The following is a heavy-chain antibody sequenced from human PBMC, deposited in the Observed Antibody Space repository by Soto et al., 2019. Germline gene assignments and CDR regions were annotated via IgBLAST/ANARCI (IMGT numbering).Heavy chain of an antibody. CDR1: GGSISSGGYS. CDR2: IYHSGST. Sequence: SETLSLTCAVSGGSISSGGYSWSLIRQPPGKGLEWIGYIYHSGSTNYNPSLKSRVTISVDTSKNQFSLKLSAVTAADTAVYYCARTHYNWNYGVYYYYYGMDVWGQGTTVTVSS. J-gene: IGHJ6*02. D-gene: IGHD1-7*01. V-gene: IGHV4-30-2*01. CDR3: ARTHYNWNYGVYYYYYGMDV.